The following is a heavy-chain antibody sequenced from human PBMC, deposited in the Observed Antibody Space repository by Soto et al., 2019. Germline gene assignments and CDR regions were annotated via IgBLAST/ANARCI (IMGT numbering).Heavy chain of an antibody. Sequence: SETLSLTCAVYGGSFSGYYLSWIRQPPGKGLEWIGEINHSGSTNYNPSLKSRVTISVDTSKNQFSLKLSSVTAADTAVYYCARVHSSRPTGYYYYYGMDVWGQGTTVTVSS. CDR3: ARVHSSRPTGYYYYYGMDV. CDR2: INHSGST. V-gene: IGHV4-34*01. J-gene: IGHJ6*02. CDR1: GGSFSGYY. D-gene: IGHD6-13*01.